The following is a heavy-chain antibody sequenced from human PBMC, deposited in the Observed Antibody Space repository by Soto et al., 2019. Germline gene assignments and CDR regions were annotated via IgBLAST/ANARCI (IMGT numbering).Heavy chain of an antibody. J-gene: IGHJ4*02. CDR3: ASSLLVGYGLEGESD. D-gene: IGHD5-18*01. V-gene: IGHV1-18*01. CDR1: GYTFTSYG. CDR2: ISAYNGNT. Sequence: QVQLVQSGAEVKKPGASVKVSCKASGYTFTSYGISWVRQAPGQGLEWMGWISAYNGNTNYAQKLQGRVTMTTDTTTSTAYMYLSTLRPDDTAVYYCASSLLVGYGLEGESDWGQGTLVTVSS.